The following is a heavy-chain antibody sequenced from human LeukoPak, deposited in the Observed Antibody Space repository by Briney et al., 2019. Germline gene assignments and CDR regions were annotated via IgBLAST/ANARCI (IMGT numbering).Heavy chain of an antibody. CDR1: GYSFTTYW. Sequence: PGESLKISCKGSGYSFTTYWIAWVRQMPGKGLEWMGIIYPGDSDTRYSPSFQGQVIISADKSISTAYLQWSSLKASDTAIYYCAGALHSSGWSHWGQGTLVTVSP. CDR3: AGALHSSGWSH. D-gene: IGHD6-19*01. V-gene: IGHV5-51*01. J-gene: IGHJ4*02. CDR2: IYPGDSDT.